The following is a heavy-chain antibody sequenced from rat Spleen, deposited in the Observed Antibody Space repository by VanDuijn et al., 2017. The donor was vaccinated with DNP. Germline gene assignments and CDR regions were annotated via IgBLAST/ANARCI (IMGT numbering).Heavy chain of an antibody. D-gene: IGHD1-2*01. CDR3: ARQLLEYFDY. CDR2: IANSGGGA. V-gene: IGHV5-31*01. CDR1: GFTFNDYW. Sequence: EVQLVESGGDLVQPGRSLKLSCVASGFTFNDYWMTWIRQVPGRGLEWVASIANSGGGAYYSDSVKGRFTISRDNAKNTQYLQMDSLRSEDTATYYCARQLLEYFDYWGQGVMVTVSS. J-gene: IGHJ2*01.